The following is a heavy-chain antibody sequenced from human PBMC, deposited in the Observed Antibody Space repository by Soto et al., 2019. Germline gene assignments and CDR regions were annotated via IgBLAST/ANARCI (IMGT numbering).Heavy chain of an antibody. V-gene: IGHV4-31*03. Sequence: NPSETLSLTCTVSGGSISSGGYYWSWIRQHPGKGLEWIGYIYYSGSTYYNPSLKSRVTISVDTSKNQFSLKLSSVTAADTAVYYCARGWERARPINWGQGTLVTVSS. CDR3: ARGWERARPIN. J-gene: IGHJ4*02. CDR1: GGSISSGGYY. CDR2: IYYSGST. D-gene: IGHD6-6*01.